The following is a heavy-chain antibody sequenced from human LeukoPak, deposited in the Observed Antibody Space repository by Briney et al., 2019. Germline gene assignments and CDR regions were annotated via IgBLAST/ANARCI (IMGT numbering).Heavy chain of an antibody. CDR2: ISSSGSTR. D-gene: IGHD3-10*01. J-gene: IGHJ4*02. Sequence: GGSLRLSCAASGFTFSNYEMNWVRQAPGKGLEWVSYISSSGSTRYYADSVKGRFTISRDNAKNSLYLQMNSLRAEDTAVYYCARVSERGMVRGGIGYWGQGTLVTVSS. V-gene: IGHV3-48*03. CDR1: GFTFSNYE. CDR3: ARVSERGMVRGGIGY.